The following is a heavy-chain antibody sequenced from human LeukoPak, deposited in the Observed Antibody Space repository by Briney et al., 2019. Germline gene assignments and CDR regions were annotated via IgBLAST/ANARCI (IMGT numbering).Heavy chain of an antibody. V-gene: IGHV1-46*01. Sequence: ASVKVSCKASGYTFTDYYIHWVRQAPGQGLEWMGIINPSGGSTSYAQKFQGRVTMTRDMSTSTVYMELSSLRSEDTAVYYCARDRGNSGSSITWGQGTLVTVSS. D-gene: IGHD1-26*01. CDR2: INPSGGST. CDR1: GYTFTDYY. CDR3: ARDRGNSGSSIT. J-gene: IGHJ5*02.